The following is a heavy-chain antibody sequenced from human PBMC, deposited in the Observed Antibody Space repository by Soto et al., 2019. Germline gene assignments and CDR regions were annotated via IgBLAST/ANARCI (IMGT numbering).Heavy chain of an antibody. Sequence: PGGSLRLSCAASGFTFSSYEMNWVRQAPGKGLEWVSYISSSGSTIYYADSVKGRFTISRDNAKNSLYLQMNSLRAEDTAVYYCARDRQYQLLHYYYGMDVWGQGTTVTVSS. CDR3: ARDRQYQLLHYYYGMDV. D-gene: IGHD2-2*01. J-gene: IGHJ6*02. V-gene: IGHV3-48*03. CDR2: ISSSGSTI. CDR1: GFTFSSYE.